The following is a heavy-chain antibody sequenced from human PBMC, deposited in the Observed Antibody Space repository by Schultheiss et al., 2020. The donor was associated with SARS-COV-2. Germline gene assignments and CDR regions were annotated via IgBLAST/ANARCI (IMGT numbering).Heavy chain of an antibody. V-gene: IGHV4-34*01. D-gene: IGHD6-13*01. CDR3: ARDQIAAAVDY. CDR2: IYYSGST. J-gene: IGHJ4*02. CDR1: GGSFSGYY. Sequence: SETLSLTCAVYGGSFSGYYWNWIRQPPGKGLEWIGYIYYSGSTNYNPSLKSRVTISVDTSKNQFSLKLSSVTAADTAVYYCARDQIAAAVDYWGQGTLVTVSS.